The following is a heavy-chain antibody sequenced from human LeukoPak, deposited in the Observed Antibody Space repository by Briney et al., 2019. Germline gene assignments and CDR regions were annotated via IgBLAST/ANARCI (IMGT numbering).Heavy chain of an antibody. Sequence: GGSLRLSCAASGFTFSSYAMHWVRQAPGKGLEYVSAISSNGGSTYYANSVKGRFTISRDNSKNTLYLQMGSLRAEDMAVYYCAKDWGTTGTTGWLFEYWGQGTLVTVSS. CDR1: GFTFSSYA. J-gene: IGHJ4*02. CDR2: ISSNGGST. V-gene: IGHV3-64*01. D-gene: IGHD1-1*01. CDR3: AKDWGTTGTTGWLFEY.